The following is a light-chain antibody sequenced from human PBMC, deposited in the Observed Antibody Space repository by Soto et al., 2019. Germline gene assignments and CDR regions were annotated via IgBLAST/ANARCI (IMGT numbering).Light chain of an antibody. V-gene: IGLV2-14*01. CDR3: SSYTSSSTPVV. Sequence: QSVLTQPASVSGSPGQSITISCTGTSSDVGGYNYVSWYQQHPGKAPKLMIYEVSNRPSGVSNRFPGSKSGNTASLTISGLQAEDEADYYCSSYTSSSTPVVFGGGTKVTVL. J-gene: IGLJ2*01. CDR1: SSDVGGYNY. CDR2: EVS.